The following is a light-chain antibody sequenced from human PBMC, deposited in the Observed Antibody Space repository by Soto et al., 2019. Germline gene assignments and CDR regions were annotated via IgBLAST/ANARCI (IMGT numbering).Light chain of an antibody. V-gene: IGLV2-23*01. CDR3: CSYAGCTSVV. Sequence: QSALTQPASVSGSPGQSITISCTGTSSDVGSYNLVSWYQQHPGKAPKLMIYEDIERPSGVSNRFSGSKSGNTASLTMSGLQTEDEAEYYCCSYAGCTSVVLGGVPKVTVL. CDR1: SSDVGSYNL. CDR2: EDI. J-gene: IGLJ2*01.